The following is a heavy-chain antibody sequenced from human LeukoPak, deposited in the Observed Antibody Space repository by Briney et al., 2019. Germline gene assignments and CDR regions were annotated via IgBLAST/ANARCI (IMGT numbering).Heavy chain of an antibody. CDR1: GGSISSSSYY. Sequence: SETLSLTCTVSGGSISSSSYYWGWIRQPPGKGLEWIGSIYYSGSTYYNPSLKSRVTISVDTSKNQFSLKLSSVTAADTAVYYCARAPPAGSSWYYYYYYGMDVWGQGTTVTVSS. CDR3: ARAPPAGSSWYYYYYYGMDV. CDR2: IYYSGST. D-gene: IGHD6-13*01. V-gene: IGHV4-39*01. J-gene: IGHJ6*02.